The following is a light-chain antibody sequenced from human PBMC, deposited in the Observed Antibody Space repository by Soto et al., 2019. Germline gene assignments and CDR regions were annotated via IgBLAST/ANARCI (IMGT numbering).Light chain of an antibody. CDR2: DDS. V-gene: IGLV3-21*02. J-gene: IGLJ1*01. Sequence: SYELTQPPSVSVAPGQTARISCGGNNIGDKNVHWYQQRPGQAPVLVIYDDSDRPSGIAERLSGSNSGNTATLTINRVEAGDEADYFCQVWDSSSDQYVFGPGTKVT. CDR1: NIGDKN. CDR3: QVWDSSSDQYV.